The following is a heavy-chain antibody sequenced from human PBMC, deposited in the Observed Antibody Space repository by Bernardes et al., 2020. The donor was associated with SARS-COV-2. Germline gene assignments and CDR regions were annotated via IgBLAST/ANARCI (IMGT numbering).Heavy chain of an antibody. J-gene: IGHJ4*02. CDR1: GFTFSSYA. CDR2: LRGLGDNP. Sequence: GGSLRLSCVGSGFTFSSYAMTWVRQAPGKALEWVSGLRGLGDNPNYAASVKGRLTISRDNPKNTLYLQMNSLRAEDTAVYYCAKHGGAVPGPTPLDYWGQGILVTVSS. V-gene: IGHV3-23*01. D-gene: IGHD6-19*01. CDR3: AKHGGAVPGPTPLDY.